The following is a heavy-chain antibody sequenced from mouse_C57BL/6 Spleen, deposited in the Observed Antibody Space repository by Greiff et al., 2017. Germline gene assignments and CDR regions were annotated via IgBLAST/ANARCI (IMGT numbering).Heavy chain of an antibody. CDR2: INPSSGYT. V-gene: IGHV1-4*01. CDR1: GYTFTSYT. J-gene: IGHJ2*01. CDR3: ANSLYYGSSYEDY. D-gene: IGHD1-1*01. Sequence: VQVVESGAELARPGASVKMSCKASGYTFTSYTMHWVKQRPGQGLEWIGYINPSSGYTKYNQKFKDKATLTADKSSSTAYMQLSSLTSEDSAVYYCANSLYYGSSYEDYWGQGTTLTVSS.